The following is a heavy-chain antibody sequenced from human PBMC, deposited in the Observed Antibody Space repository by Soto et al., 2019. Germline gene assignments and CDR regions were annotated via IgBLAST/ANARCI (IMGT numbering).Heavy chain of an antibody. J-gene: IGHJ5*01. CDR2: IYYSGNT. CDR1: GDCISSGGYY. D-gene: IGHD3-9*01. CDR3: ARDRTDILAFAS. V-gene: IGHV4-31*03. Sequence: SETLSLTCTVYGDCISSGGYYWSWIRQHPGKGLEWIGYIYYSGNTYYNPSLKSRITISVDTSKKQFSLKLTSVTAADTAVYYCARDRTDILAFASWVQGTLVT.